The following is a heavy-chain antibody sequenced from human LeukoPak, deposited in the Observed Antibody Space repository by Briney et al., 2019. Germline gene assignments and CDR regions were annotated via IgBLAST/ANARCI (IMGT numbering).Heavy chain of an antibody. CDR3: ARGIFDEGLD. D-gene: IGHD3-9*01. V-gene: IGHV3-74*01. Sequence: GGSLRLSYAASGFTLSNYWMHWVRQAPGKGPVWVSRINSDGSSTSYADSVKGRFNISRDNAKNTLYLQMSSLRAEDTAVYYCARGIFDEGLDWGQGTLVTVSS. J-gene: IGHJ4*02. CDR1: GFTLSNYW. CDR2: INSDGSST.